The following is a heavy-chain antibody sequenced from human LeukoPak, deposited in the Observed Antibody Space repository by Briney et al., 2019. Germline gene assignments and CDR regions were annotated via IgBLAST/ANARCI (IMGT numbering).Heavy chain of an antibody. CDR2: ISSSSSYT. J-gene: IGHJ6*02. D-gene: IGHD1-7*01. CDR3: ARNPDWNYAHYYGMDV. V-gene: IGHV3-11*06. CDR1: GFTFNNAW. Sequence: GGSLRLSCAASGFTFNNAWMSWIRQAPGKGLEWVSYISSSSSYTNYADSVKGRFTISRDNAKNSLYLQMNSLRAEDTAVYYCARNPDWNYAHYYGMDVWGQGTTVTVSS.